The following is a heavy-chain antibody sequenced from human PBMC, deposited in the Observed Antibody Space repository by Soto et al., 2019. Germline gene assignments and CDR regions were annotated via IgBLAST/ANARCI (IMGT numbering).Heavy chain of an antibody. V-gene: IGHV1-3*01. CDR2: INAGNDYT. J-gene: IGHJ4*02. CDR3: ASVGPTHDWYARTLDY. Sequence: QVQLLQSGAEVKKLGASVKVSCKASGYAFTSYYVHWVRQAPGQRLEWRGRINAGNDYTKYSQQFQGRVPITRDTAESTAYMDLTSLTSEDTAVYYCASVGPTHDWYARTLDYWGQGTLVTVSS. CDR1: GYAFTSYY. D-gene: IGHD3-9*01.